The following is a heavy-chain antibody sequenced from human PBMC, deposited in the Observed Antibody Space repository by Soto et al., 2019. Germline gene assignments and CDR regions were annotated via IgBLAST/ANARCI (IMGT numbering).Heavy chain of an antibody. V-gene: IGHV3-30-3*01. Sequence: SLRLSCAASGFTFSSYAMHWVRQAPGKGLEWVAVISYDGSNKYYADSVKGRFTISRDNSKNTLYLQMNSLRAEDTAVYYCARQYYDFWKAFDIWGQGTMVTVSS. D-gene: IGHD3-3*01. CDR1: GFTFSSYA. J-gene: IGHJ3*02. CDR2: ISYDGSNK. CDR3: ARQYYDFWKAFDI.